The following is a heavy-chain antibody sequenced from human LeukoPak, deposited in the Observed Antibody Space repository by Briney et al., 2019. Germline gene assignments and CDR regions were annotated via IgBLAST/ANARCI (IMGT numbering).Heavy chain of an antibody. D-gene: IGHD5-12*01. CDR1: GDSVSSNSAA. CDR2: TYYRSKWYN. Sequence: SQTLSLTCAISGDSVSSNSAAWNWISQSPSRGLKWLGRTYYRSKWYNDYAVSVKSRITINPDTSKNQFSLQLNSVTPEDTAVYYCARSCRILDIVATIRARLGGNGFDIWGQGTMVAVSS. V-gene: IGHV6-1*01. J-gene: IGHJ3*02. CDR3: ARSCRILDIVATIRARLGGNGFDI.